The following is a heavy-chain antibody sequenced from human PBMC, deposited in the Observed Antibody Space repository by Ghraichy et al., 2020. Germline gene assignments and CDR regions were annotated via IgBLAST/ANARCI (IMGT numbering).Heavy chain of an antibody. CDR1: GFTSSSYW. CDR2: IMQDGSEK. D-gene: IGHD3-22*01. CDR3: ARDNYATSGYYSPYYQYGLDV. Sequence: LSLTCAASGFTSSSYWMTWVRQAPGKGLEWVANIMQDGSEKFYVDSVKGRFTISRDNAKNSLYLEMNSLRAEDTAVYFCARDNYATSGYYSPYYQYGLDVWGQGTTVTVPS. V-gene: IGHV3-7*03. J-gene: IGHJ6*02.